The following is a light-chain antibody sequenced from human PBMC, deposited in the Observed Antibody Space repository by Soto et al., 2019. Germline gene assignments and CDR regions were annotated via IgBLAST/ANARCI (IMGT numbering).Light chain of an antibody. CDR3: HQTYSNPRT. CDR2: AAS. J-gene: IGKJ1*01. CDR1: QSISNY. V-gene: IGKV1-39*01. Sequence: DIQMTQSPSSLSASVGDRVTITCRASQSISNYINWYQQKPGKAPDLLIYAASSLQSGVPSRFSGSGSGTDFTLTISGLQPEDSETYYCHQTYSNPRTFDQGTKVDI.